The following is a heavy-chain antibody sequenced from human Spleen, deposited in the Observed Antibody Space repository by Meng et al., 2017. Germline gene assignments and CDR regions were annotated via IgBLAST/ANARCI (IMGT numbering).Heavy chain of an antibody. CDR1: GFIFRSYR. CDR3: AREGLYSSGSYYYGMDV. CDR2: ISSSNSDT. D-gene: IGHD5-18*01. Sequence: GGSLRLSCAASGFIFRSYRMNWVRQAPGKGLEWVSSISSSNSDTYYADPVKGRFTISRHNSKNTLHLQMNSLRGEGTAAYYCAREGLYSSGSYYYGMDVWGQETTVTVSS. V-gene: IGHV3-21*04. J-gene: IGHJ6*02.